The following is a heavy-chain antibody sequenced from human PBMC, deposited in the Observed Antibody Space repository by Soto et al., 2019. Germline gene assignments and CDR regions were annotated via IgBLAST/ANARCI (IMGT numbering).Heavy chain of an antibody. CDR3: ARVNTAYCSGGSCYSDWFDP. CDR2: IIPIFGTA. D-gene: IGHD2-15*01. J-gene: IGHJ5*02. CDR1: GGTFSSYA. Sequence: QVQLVQSGAEVKKPGSSVKVSCKASGGTFSSYAISWVRQAPGQGLEWMGGIIPIFGTANYAQKFQGRVTITADESTSTAYMELSSLRSEETAVYYCARVNTAYCSGGSCYSDWFDPWGQGTLVTVSS. V-gene: IGHV1-69*01.